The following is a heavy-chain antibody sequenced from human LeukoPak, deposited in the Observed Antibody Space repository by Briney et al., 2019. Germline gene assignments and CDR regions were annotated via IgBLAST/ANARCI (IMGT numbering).Heavy chain of an antibody. D-gene: IGHD3-9*01. V-gene: IGHV4-34*01. Sequence: SETLSLTCAVYGGSFSGYYWSWIRQPPGKGLEWIGEINHSGSTNYNPSLKSRVTISVDTSKNQFSLKLSSVTAADTAVYYCARDGRHYDILTGSPFDYWGQGTLVTVSS. CDR2: INHSGST. CDR1: GGSFSGYY. CDR3: ARDGRHYDILTGSPFDY. J-gene: IGHJ4*02.